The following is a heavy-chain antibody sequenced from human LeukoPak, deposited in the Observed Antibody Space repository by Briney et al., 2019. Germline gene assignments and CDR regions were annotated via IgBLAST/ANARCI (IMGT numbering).Heavy chain of an antibody. CDR2: ISGYNGNT. CDR1: GCTFTNYG. V-gene: IGHV1-18*01. Sequence: ASVKVSCKASGCTFTNYGITWVRQAPGQGLERMGWISGYNGNTNYAQNLQGRVTMTSDTSTSTIYMELRSLRSDDTAVYYCARDEYDILTGYGSSYYFDYWGQGTLVSVSS. D-gene: IGHD3-9*01. CDR3: ARDEYDILTGYGSSYYFDY. J-gene: IGHJ4*02.